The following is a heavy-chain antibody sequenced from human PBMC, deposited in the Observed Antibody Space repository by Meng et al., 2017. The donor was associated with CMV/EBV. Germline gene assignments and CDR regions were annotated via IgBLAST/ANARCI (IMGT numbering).Heavy chain of an antibody. V-gene: IGHV4-4*07. CDR2: IYTSGST. J-gene: IGHJ4*02. CDR1: GGSISSYY. CDR3: ARHGDTAMVVGIDY. D-gene: IGHD5-18*01. Sequence: AQLQESGPGLVKPSEPLSPTCTVSGGSISSYYWSWIRQPAGKGLEWIGRIYTSGSTNYNPSLKSRVTMSVDTSKNQFSLKLSSVTAADTAVYYCARHGDTAMVVGIDYWGQGTLVTVSS.